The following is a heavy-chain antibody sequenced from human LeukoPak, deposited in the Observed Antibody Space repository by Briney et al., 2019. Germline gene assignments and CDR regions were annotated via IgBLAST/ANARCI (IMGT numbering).Heavy chain of an antibody. D-gene: IGHD2-2*01. Sequence: VASVKVSCKASGHTFTGYYMHWVRQAPGQGLEWMGWINPNTGATDIAQKFQGRVTMTRDTSISAAYMELSRLRSDDTAVYYCTRDHCSYINCYEDYYHGMDVWGQGTTVTVSS. V-gene: IGHV1-2*02. CDR1: GHTFTGYY. CDR2: INPNTGAT. J-gene: IGHJ6*02. CDR3: TRDHCSYINCYEDYYHGMDV.